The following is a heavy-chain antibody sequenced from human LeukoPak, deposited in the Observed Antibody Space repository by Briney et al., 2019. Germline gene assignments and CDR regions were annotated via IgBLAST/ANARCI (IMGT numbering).Heavy chain of an antibody. J-gene: IGHJ5*02. CDR1: GGSFSGYY. D-gene: IGHD6-13*01. CDR2: INHSGST. CDR3: ARAHPAGSSWSSWFDP. Sequence: SETLSLTCAVYGGSFSGYYWSWIRQPPGKGLEWIGEINHSGSTNYNPSLKSRVTISVDTSKNQFSLKLSSVTAADTAVYYCARAHPAGSSWSSWFDPWGQGTLVTVSS. V-gene: IGHV4-34*01.